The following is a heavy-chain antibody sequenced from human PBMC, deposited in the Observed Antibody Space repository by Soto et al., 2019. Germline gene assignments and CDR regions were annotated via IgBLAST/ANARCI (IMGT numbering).Heavy chain of an antibody. CDR3: ARALGSWGSYYFDH. CDR2: IYWDDDK. Sequence: QITLKESGPTLVRPTQTLTLTCTVSGFSLDTWGVGVGWIRQPPGKAPVWLALIYWDDDKRYSPSLKNRLTITKDTSKNQVVLTVTNMDPVDTVTYYCARALGSWGSYYFDHWGQGTLVTVSS. J-gene: IGHJ4*02. CDR1: GFSLDTWGVG. V-gene: IGHV2-5*02. D-gene: IGHD3-16*01.